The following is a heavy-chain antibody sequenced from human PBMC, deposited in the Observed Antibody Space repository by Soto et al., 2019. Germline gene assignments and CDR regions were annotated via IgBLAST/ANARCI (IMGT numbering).Heavy chain of an antibody. J-gene: IGHJ4*01. CDR3: AKGGTYDVPAY. V-gene: IGHV3-74*01. D-gene: IGHD3-10*02. CDR2: INSDGSTT. CDR1: GWALRNNW. Sequence: GSRRVFGRASGWALRNNWMHAVSQAPGKGLVWVSLINSDGSTTSYADSVKGRFTISRDNAKNTLYLQMRSLRAEDTAVDYCAKGGTYDVPAYWGHGTLVIVSS.